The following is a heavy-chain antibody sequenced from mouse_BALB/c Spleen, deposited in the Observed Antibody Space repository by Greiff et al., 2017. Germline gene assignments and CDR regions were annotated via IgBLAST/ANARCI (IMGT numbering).Heavy chain of an antibody. J-gene: IGHJ1*01. CDR3: ARKRGRYDGDFDV. CDR2: IWSGGST. D-gene: IGHD2-14*01. CDR1: GFSLTSYG. V-gene: IGHV2-2*02. Sequence: QVQLKESGPGLVQPSQSLSITCTVSGFSLTSYGVHWVRQSPGKGLEWLGVIWSGGSTDYNAAFISRLSISKDNSKSQVFFKMNSLQANDTAIYYCARKRGRYDGDFDVWGAGTTVTVSS.